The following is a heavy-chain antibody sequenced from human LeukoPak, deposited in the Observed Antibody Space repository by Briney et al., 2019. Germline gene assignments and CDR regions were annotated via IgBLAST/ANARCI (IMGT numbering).Heavy chain of an antibody. CDR2: INDDGSGT. CDR1: GFTFSSYE. J-gene: IGHJ5*02. V-gene: IGHV3-74*01. Sequence: PGGSLRLSCAASGFTFSSYEMNWVRQAPGKGLVWVSRINDDGSGTTYADSVKGRFTISRDNAKNTLYLQMKSLRAEDTAVYYCVKGGNWFDPWGQGTLVTVSS. CDR3: VKGGNWFDP.